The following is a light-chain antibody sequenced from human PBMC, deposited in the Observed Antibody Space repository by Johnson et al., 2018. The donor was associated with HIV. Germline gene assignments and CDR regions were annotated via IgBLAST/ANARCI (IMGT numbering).Light chain of an antibody. V-gene: IGLV1-51*01. J-gene: IGLJ1*01. CDR2: DNN. Sequence: QSVLTQPPSVSAAPGQKVTISCSGSSSNIANNYVSWYQQLPGTAPKLLIYDNNKRPSGIPDRFSGSKSGTSATLAITGLQTWDEADYYCGTWDSSLSAGGYVFGTGTKVTVL. CDR1: SSNIANNY. CDR3: GTWDSSLSAGGYV.